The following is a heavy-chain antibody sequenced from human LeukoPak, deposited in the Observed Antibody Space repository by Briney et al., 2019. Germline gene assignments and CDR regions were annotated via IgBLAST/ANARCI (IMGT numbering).Heavy chain of an antibody. Sequence: GGSLRLSCAASGFTFSSYWMSWVRQAPGKGLEWVANIKQDGSEKYYVDSVKGRFTISRDNAKNSLYLQMNSLRAEDTAVYYCARVWGTVTTHRYYYMDVWGKGTTVTVSS. CDR3: ARVWGTVTTHRYYYMDV. CDR1: GFTFSSYW. CDR2: IKQDGSEK. J-gene: IGHJ6*03. D-gene: IGHD4-17*01. V-gene: IGHV3-7*01.